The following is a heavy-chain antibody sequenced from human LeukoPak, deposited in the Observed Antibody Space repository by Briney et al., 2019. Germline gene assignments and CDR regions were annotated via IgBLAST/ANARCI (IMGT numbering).Heavy chain of an antibody. Sequence: SGGSLRLSCAASGFTFSSYGMHWVRQAPGKGLEWVAVISYDGSNKYYADSVKGRFTISRDNSKNTLYLQMNSLRAEDTAVYYCAKPLPRRVISPYGMDVWGQGTTVTVSS. V-gene: IGHV3-30*18. CDR1: GFTFSSYG. CDR3: AKPLPRRVISPYGMDV. J-gene: IGHJ6*02. CDR2: ISYDGSNK. D-gene: IGHD3-10*01.